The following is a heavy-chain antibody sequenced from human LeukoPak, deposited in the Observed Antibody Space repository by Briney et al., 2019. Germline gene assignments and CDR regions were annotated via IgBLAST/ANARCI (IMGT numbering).Heavy chain of an antibody. D-gene: IGHD5/OR15-5a*01. Sequence: SQTLSLTCTVSGGSISSGNYYWSWIRQPAGKTLEWIGRIHTSGSTSYNPSLKSRATISLDTSKNQFSLKVTFVTAADTAVYYCARSLRPPYYYYMDVWGKGTTVTVSS. J-gene: IGHJ6*03. V-gene: IGHV4-61*02. CDR3: ARSLRPPYYYYMDV. CDR2: IHTSGST. CDR1: GGSISSGNYY.